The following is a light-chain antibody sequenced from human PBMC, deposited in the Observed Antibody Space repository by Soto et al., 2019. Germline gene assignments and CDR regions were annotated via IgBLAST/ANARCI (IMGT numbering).Light chain of an antibody. CDR3: QQRLNWPPG. J-gene: IGKJ1*01. Sequence: EIFLTQSPDTLSLSPGERATLTCRATQSVTNYIAWYQQRPGQAPRLLIYDASNRATGVPARFSGSGSGTDFTLTISGLEPADFGLYYCQQRLNWPPGFGQGTKVDIQ. CDR1: QSVTNY. V-gene: IGKV3-11*01. CDR2: DAS.